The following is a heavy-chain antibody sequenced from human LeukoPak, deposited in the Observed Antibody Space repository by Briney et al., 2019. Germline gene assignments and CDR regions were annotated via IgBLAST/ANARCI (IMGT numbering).Heavy chain of an antibody. CDR1: GGSISSSSYY. CDR2: IYYSGST. J-gene: IGHJ4*02. D-gene: IGHD3-22*01. CDR3: ARGEEGNYDSSGYYSYYFDY. V-gene: IGHV4-39*01. Sequence: KPSETLSLTCTVSGGSISSSSYYWGWIRQPPGKGLEWIGSIYYSGSTYYNPSLKSRVTISVDTSKNQFSLKLSSVTAADTAVYYCARGEEGNYDSSGYYSYYFDYWGQGTLVTVSS.